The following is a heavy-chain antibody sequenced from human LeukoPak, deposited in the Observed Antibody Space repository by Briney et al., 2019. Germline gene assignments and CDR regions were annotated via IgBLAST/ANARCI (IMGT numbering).Heavy chain of an antibody. D-gene: IGHD6-19*01. CDR1: GFTFSSYA. V-gene: IGHV3-23*01. Sequence: GGSLRFSCAASGFTFSSYAMSWVRQAPGKGLEWVSAISGSGGSTYYADSVKGRFTISRDNSKNTLYLQMNSLRAEDTAVYYCAAPYSSGWYNAFDIWGQGTMVTVSS. CDR2: ISGSGGST. J-gene: IGHJ3*02. CDR3: AAPYSSGWYNAFDI.